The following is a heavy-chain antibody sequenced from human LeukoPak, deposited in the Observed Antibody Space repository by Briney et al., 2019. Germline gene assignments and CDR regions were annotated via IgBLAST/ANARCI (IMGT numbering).Heavy chain of an antibody. J-gene: IGHJ4*02. CDR3: AKDVNSSGYYLGFDY. CDR2: ISGSGGST. Sequence: GGSLRLSCAASGFTFSSYSMNWVRQAPGKGLEWVSAISGSGGSTYYADSVKGRFTISRDYSKNTLYLQMNSLRAEDTAVYYCAKDVNSSGYYLGFDYWGQGTLVTVSS. V-gene: IGHV3-23*01. D-gene: IGHD3-22*01. CDR1: GFTFSSYS.